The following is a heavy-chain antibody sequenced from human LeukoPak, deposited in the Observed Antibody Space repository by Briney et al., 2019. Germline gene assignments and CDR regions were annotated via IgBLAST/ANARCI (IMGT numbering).Heavy chain of an antibody. CDR1: GFTFSSYS. V-gene: IGHV3-21*01. D-gene: IGHD4-17*01. Sequence: PGGSLRLSCAASGFTFSSYSVNWVRQAPGKGLEWVSSISSSSSYIYYADSVKGRFTISRDNAKNSLYLQMNSLRAEDTAVYYCPLFFLSGDPLDYWGQGTLVTVSS. J-gene: IGHJ4*02. CDR3: PLFFLSGDPLDY. CDR2: ISSSSSYI.